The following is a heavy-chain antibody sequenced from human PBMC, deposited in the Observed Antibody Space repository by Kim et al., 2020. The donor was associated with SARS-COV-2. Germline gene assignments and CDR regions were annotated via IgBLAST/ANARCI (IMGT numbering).Heavy chain of an antibody. D-gene: IGHD3-10*01. CDR3: TRGYGSGGFWFDP. V-gene: IGHV3-49*02. Sequence: YAASVKGRFTISRDDSKSIAYLQMNSLKTEDTAVYYCTRGYGSGGFWFDPWGQGTLVTVSS. J-gene: IGHJ5*02.